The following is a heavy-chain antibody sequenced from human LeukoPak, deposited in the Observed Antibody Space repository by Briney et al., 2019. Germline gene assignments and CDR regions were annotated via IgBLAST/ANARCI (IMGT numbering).Heavy chain of an antibody. D-gene: IGHD2-15*01. V-gene: IGHV3-23*01. CDR3: AKNSGGTCYSHLDY. CDR2: ISGSGGST. CDR1: GFTFSSYG. Sequence: GGSLRLSCAASGFTFSSYGMTWVRQAPGKGLEWVSGISGSGGSTYYEDSVKGRFTISRDNSKNTLYLQMNSLRAEDTAVNYCAKNSGGTCYSHLDYWGQGTLVTVSS. J-gene: IGHJ4*02.